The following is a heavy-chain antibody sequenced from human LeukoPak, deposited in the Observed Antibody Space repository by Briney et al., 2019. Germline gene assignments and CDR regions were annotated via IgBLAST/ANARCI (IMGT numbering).Heavy chain of an antibody. Sequence: PGGSLRLSCAASGFTVSSSYMSWVRQAPGKGLEWVSIISSAGTTYYADSVKGRFTISRDNSKNTLYLEMNSLRVEDTALYYCAKQYYGDNNFDYWGQGALVTVSS. V-gene: IGHV3-66*04. CDR1: GFTVSSSY. CDR2: ISSAGTT. J-gene: IGHJ4*02. D-gene: IGHD4-17*01. CDR3: AKQYYGDNNFDY.